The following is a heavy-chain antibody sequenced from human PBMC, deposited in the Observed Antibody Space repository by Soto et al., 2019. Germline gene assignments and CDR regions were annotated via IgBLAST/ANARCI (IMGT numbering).Heavy chain of an antibody. D-gene: IGHD1-26*01. V-gene: IGHV3-23*01. CDR1: GITLSSYA. CDR2: ISASGGST. CDR3: AKGQNSGTYRFYFDY. Sequence: GSLRLSCAASGITLSSYAMSWVRQAPGKGPEWVSGISASGGSTSYADSVKGRFTISRDTSKNTLYLQMNSMRADETAVYHCAKGQNSGTYRFYFDYWGQGALVTVSS. J-gene: IGHJ4*02.